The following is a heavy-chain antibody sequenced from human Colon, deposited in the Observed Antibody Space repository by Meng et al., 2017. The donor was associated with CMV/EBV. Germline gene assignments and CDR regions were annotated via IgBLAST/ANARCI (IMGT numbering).Heavy chain of an antibody. D-gene: IGHD1-26*01. CDR3: AKGVDIVGATPGFGDY. CDR2: ILPVLDVG. V-gene: IGHV1-69*10. Sequence: SVKVSCKASGGTFSTNAITWVRQAPGHGLEWMGGILPVLDVGHHAQKFQGRVTITADKSTSTAYMELSSLRSDDTAVYYCAKGVDIVGATPGFGDYWGQGTLVTVSS. CDR1: GGTFSTNA. J-gene: IGHJ4*02.